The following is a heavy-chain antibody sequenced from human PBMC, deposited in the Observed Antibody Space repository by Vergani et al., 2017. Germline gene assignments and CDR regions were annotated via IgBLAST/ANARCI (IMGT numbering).Heavy chain of an antibody. CDR1: GFTFSSYG. D-gene: IGHD4-11*01. V-gene: IGHV3-33*01. Sequence: QVQLVESGGGVVQPGRSLRLSCAASGFTFSSYGMHWVRQAPGKGLEWVAVIWYDGSKKYYADSVKGRFTISRDNSKNTLYLQMNSLRAEDTAVYYCARAMTTVTASDAFDIWGQGTMVTVSS. J-gene: IGHJ3*02. CDR3: ARAMTTVTASDAFDI. CDR2: IWYDGSKK.